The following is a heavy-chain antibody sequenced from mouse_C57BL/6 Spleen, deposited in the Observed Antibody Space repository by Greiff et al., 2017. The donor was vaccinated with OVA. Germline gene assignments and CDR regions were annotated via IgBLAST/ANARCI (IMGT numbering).Heavy chain of an antibody. Sequence: VQLKESGPELVKPGASVKISCKASGYSFTGYYMNWVKQSPEKSLEWIGEINPSTGGTTYNQKFKAKATLTVDKSSSTAYMQLKSLTSEDSAVYYCARWRAMDYCGQGTSVTVSS. V-gene: IGHV1-42*01. J-gene: IGHJ4*01. CDR3: ARWRAMDY. CDR1: GYSFTGYY. CDR2: INPSTGGT.